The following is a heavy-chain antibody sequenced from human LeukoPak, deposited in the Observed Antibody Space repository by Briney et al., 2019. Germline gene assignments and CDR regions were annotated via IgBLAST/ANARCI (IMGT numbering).Heavy chain of an antibody. CDR1: GFTVSSIH. Sequence: GGSLRLSCAASGFTVSSIHMVWVRQAPGKGLEWVSVTYTGGNSYYADSVKGRFTISRDNSKNTLYLQMSSLRAEDTAVYYCAKDLNRGLPDYWGQGTLVTVSS. V-gene: IGHV3-53*05. CDR2: TYTGGNS. CDR3: AKDLNRGLPDY. J-gene: IGHJ4*02. D-gene: IGHD2-21*01.